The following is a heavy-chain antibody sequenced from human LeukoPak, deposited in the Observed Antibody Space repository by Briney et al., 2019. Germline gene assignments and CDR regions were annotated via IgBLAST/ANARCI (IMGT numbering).Heavy chain of an antibody. D-gene: IGHD3-22*01. V-gene: IGHV4-34*01. Sequence: PSETLSLTCAVYGGSFSGYYWSWIRQPPGKGLEWIGEINHSESTNYNPSLKSRVTISVDTSKNQFSLKLSSVTAADTAVYYCARGRHYYDSSGYYHYYGMDVWGQGTTVTVSS. CDR1: GGSFSGYY. CDR2: INHSEST. CDR3: ARGRHYYDSSGYYHYYGMDV. J-gene: IGHJ6*02.